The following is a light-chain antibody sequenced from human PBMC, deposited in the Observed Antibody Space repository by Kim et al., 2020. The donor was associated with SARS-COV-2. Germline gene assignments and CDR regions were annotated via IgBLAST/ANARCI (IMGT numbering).Light chain of an antibody. V-gene: IGLV4-69*01. J-gene: IGLJ3*02. CDR2: LNSDGSH. CDR3: QTWGTGIQV. Sequence: QLVLTQSPSASASLGASVKLTCTLSSGHSTYAIAWHQQQPGKGPRYLMKLNSDGSHNRGDALPARFSGSSSGAERYLTISSLQSEDEADYYCQTWGTGIQVFGGGTQLTVL. CDR1: SGHSTYA.